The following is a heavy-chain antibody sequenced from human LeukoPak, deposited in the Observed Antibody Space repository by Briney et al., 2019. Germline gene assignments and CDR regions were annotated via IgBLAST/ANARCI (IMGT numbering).Heavy chain of an antibody. CDR2: IHYSGTT. V-gene: IGHV4-59*08. J-gene: IGHJ4*02. Sequence: PSETLSLTCTVSGGSISGYYWSWIRQPPGKGLEWIAYIHYSGTTNFNPSLKSRVTISVDTSRNQFSLKLSSVTAADTAVYYCARHGQKYDSSFDCWGQGTLVTVSS. D-gene: IGHD3-22*01. CDR3: ARHGQKYDSSFDC. CDR1: GGSISGYY.